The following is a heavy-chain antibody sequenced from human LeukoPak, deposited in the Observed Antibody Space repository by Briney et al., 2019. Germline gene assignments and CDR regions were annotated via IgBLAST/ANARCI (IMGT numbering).Heavy chain of an antibody. V-gene: IGHV3-30*02. CDR3: AQDKTWYSGSPTPLDF. Sequence: PGGSLRLSCAASGFPFSNSGFHWVRQAPGKGLNWVAFIRYDGSNKYYAASVKGRFTISRDNSRNTLYLQMNSLRTEDTAVYFCAQDKTWYSGSPTPLDFWGQGTLVTVSS. D-gene: IGHD1-26*01. J-gene: IGHJ4*02. CDR1: GFPFSNSG. CDR2: IRYDGSNK.